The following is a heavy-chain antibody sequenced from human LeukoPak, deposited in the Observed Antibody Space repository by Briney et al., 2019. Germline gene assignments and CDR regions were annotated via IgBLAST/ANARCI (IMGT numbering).Heavy chain of an antibody. D-gene: IGHD4-23*01. CDR2: IYPDDSKV. V-gene: IGHV5-51*01. CDR3: ARFGGATFAQAFFDY. Sequence: GESLKISCKGSGYDFFGYWIAWVRQMPGKGLVWVGMIYPDDSKVTYSPAFQGQVTISAVKSLSTSSLQWDSLKASDTAMYYCARFGGATFAQAFFDYWGQGTLVTVSS. J-gene: IGHJ4*02. CDR1: GYDFFGYW.